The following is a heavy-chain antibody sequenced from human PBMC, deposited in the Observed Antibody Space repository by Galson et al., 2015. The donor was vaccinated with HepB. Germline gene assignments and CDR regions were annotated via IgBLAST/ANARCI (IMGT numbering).Heavy chain of an antibody. Sequence: SVKVSCKASGGTFSSYAISWVRQAPGQGLEWMGGIIPIFGTANYAQKFQGRVTITADESTSTAYMELSSLRSEDTAVYYCASWVEPAGVHGMDVWGQGTTVTVSS. V-gene: IGHV1-69*13. CDR1: GGTFSSYA. CDR3: ASWVEPAGVHGMDV. D-gene: IGHD1-1*01. CDR2: IIPIFGTA. J-gene: IGHJ6*02.